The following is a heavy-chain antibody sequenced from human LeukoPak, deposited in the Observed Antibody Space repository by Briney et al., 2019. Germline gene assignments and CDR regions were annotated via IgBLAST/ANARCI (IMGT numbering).Heavy chain of an antibody. CDR2: IYNSGST. CDR3: AREPTGSYSFDF. V-gene: IGHV4-31*03. J-gene: IGHJ4*02. Sequence: SETLSLTCTVSGDSISGGGYYWSWIRQHPGKGLEWIGYIYNSGSTYYNPSLKSRVTISIDTSKRQFSLKLTSVTAADTAVYYCAREPTGSYSFDFWGQGALVTVSS. CDR1: GDSISGGGYY. D-gene: IGHD1-26*01.